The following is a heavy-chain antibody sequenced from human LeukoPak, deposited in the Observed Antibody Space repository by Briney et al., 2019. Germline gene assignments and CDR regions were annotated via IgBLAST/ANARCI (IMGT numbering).Heavy chain of an antibody. CDR1: GYSITSGYY. CDR2: IYYSGST. J-gene: IGHJ4*02. Sequence: SETLSLTCTVSGYSITSGYYWGWIREPPGMGLEWVGVIYYSGSTYYNPSLKSRVTMSVDTSKNQFSLKLSSVTAADTAVYFCARGFRGPNFDHWGQGTLVTVSS. CDR3: ARGFRGPNFDH. D-gene: IGHD3-10*01. V-gene: IGHV4-38-2*02.